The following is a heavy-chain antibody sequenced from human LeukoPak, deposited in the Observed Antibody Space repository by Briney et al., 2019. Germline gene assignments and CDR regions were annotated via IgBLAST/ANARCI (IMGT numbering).Heavy chain of an antibody. CDR3: AKHLYASWTYYNFDY. J-gene: IGHJ4*02. D-gene: IGHD3-10*01. Sequence: PGGSLRLSCAASGFTFNNYAMSWVRQAPGKGLEWVSVISDSGSFTYYADSVKGRFTISRDNSKNTLFLQMNSLRAEDTAVYYCAKHLYASWTYYNFDYWGQGTLVTVSS. CDR2: ISDSGSFT. CDR1: GFTFNNYA. V-gene: IGHV3-23*01.